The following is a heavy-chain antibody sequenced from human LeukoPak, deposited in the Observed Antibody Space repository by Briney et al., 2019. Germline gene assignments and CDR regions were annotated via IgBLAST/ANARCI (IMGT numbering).Heavy chain of an antibody. D-gene: IGHD2-2*01. J-gene: IGHJ4*02. CDR2: VYHSGST. CDR1: AYSISSGYY. V-gene: IGHV4-38-2*01. Sequence: KPSETLSLTCAVPAYSISSGYYWGWIRQPPGKGLEWIGNVYHSGSTYYNPSLRSRVTISVDTSKNQFSLKLNSVTAADTAVYYCARHFSEYQLLRGGFFDYWGQGTLVTVSS. CDR3: ARHFSEYQLLRGGFFDY.